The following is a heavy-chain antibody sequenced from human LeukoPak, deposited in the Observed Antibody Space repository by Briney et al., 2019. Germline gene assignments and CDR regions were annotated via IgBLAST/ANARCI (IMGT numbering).Heavy chain of an antibody. D-gene: IGHD1-26*01. CDR3: VRRVVGTTGAFDM. CDR1: GYSFTRYW. V-gene: IGHV5-51*01. CDR2: IFPGDSDT. J-gene: IGHJ3*02. Sequence: GESLKISCKASGYSFTRYWIGWVRQMPGKGLEWMGIIFPGDSDTRYSPSFQGQVTISADKSISTAYLQWNSLRASDTAMYFCVRRVVGTTGAFDMWGQGTMVTVSS.